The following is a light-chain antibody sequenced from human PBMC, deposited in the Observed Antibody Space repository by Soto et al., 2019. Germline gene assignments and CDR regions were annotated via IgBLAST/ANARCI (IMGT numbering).Light chain of an antibody. CDR3: QHFGSSRGT. J-gene: IGKJ1*01. Sequence: EIVWTQSPGTLSLSPGERATLSCRASQSVDSSYLAWYHQRPGQAPRLLIYGASSRATGIPDRFSGSGSGTDFTHTISRLEPEDFAVYYCQHFGSSRGTFGQGTK. CDR2: GAS. CDR1: QSVDSSY. V-gene: IGKV3-20*01.